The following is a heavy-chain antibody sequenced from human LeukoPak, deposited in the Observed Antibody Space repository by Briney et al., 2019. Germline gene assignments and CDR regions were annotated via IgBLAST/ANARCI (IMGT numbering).Heavy chain of an antibody. CDR2: SQSAGNT. J-gene: IGHJ4*02. CDR3: ARMLLCSGGNCLDH. V-gene: IGHV3-53*01. CDR1: GFDVSNHY. Sequence: GGSLRLSCAASGFDVSNHYLNWPRQAPGRGLEGVSMSQSAGNTYYADSVKGRFTVSRDDSKNTLYLQMNSLRVEDTAIYYCARMLLCSGGNCLDHWGQGTLVTVSS. D-gene: IGHD2-15*01.